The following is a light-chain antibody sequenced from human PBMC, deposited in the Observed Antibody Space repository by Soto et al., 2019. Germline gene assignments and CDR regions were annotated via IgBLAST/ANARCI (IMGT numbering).Light chain of an antibody. J-gene: IGLJ1*01. CDR2: EVS. CDR1: SSDVGGYNY. CDR3: SSYAGSNNFV. Sequence: QSVLTQPPSASGSPGQSVTISCTGTSSDVGGYNYVSWYRHHPGKAPKLIIYEVSKRPAGVPDRFSASKSGNTASLTVSGLQAEDEADYYCSSYAGSNNFVLGTGTKVTVL. V-gene: IGLV2-8*01.